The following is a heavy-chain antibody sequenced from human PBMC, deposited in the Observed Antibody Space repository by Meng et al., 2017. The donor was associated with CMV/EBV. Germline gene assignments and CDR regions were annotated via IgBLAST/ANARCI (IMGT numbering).Heavy chain of an antibody. CDR2: IRYDGTNK. D-gene: IGHD5-24*01. J-gene: IGHJ4*02. Sequence: GESLKISCAASGFTFSSYGMHWVRQAPGKGLEWVEFIRYDGTNKYYTDYVKGRFTISRDNSKDTLYRQMNSLRAEDTAVYYCAKDFMEGEMATISGDYWGQGTLVTVSS. CDR3: AKDFMEGEMATISGDY. CDR1: GFTFSSYG. V-gene: IGHV3-30*02.